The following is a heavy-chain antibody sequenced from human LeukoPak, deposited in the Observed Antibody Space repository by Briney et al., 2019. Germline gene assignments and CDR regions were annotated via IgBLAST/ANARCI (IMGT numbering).Heavy chain of an antibody. J-gene: IGHJ4*02. CDR2: INSDGSST. D-gene: IGHD6-19*01. CDR3: ARGPAGWLDFDY. CDR1: GFTFSSYW. V-gene: IGHV3-74*01. Sequence: GGSLRLSCTASGFTFSSYWMHWVRQAPGKGLVWVSRINSDGSSTSYADSVKGRFTISRDNAKNTLYLQMNSLRAEDTAVYYCARGPAGWLDFDYWGQGTLVTVSS.